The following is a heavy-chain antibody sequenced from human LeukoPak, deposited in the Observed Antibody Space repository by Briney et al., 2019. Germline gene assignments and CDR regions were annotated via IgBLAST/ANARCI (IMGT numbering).Heavy chain of an antibody. V-gene: IGHV1-69*05. CDR2: IIPIFGTA. Sequence: GSSVKVSCKASGGTCSSYAISWVRQAPGQGLEWMGGIIPIFGTANYAQKFQGRVTITTDESTSTAYMELSSLRSEDTAVYYCARDNCSSTSCYSSNWFDPWGQGTLVTVSS. D-gene: IGHD2-2*01. CDR1: GGTCSSYA. J-gene: IGHJ5*02. CDR3: ARDNCSSTSCYSSNWFDP.